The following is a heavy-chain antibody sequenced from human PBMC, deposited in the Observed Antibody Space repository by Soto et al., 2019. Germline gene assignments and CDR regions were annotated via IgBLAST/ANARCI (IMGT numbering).Heavy chain of an antibody. V-gene: IGHV4-4*02. Sequence: PSETLSLTCAVSGGSISSSNWWSWVRQPPGKGLEWIGEIYHSGSTNYNPSLKSRVTISVDKSKNQFSLKLSSVTAADTAVYYCARGGYCSGGSCYPGGAFDIWGQGTMVTVSS. CDR2: IYHSGST. D-gene: IGHD2-15*01. CDR1: GGSISSSNW. CDR3: ARGGYCSGGSCYPGGAFDI. J-gene: IGHJ3*02.